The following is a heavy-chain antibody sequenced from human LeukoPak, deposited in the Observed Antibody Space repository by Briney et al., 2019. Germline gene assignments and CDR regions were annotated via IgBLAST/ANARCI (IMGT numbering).Heavy chain of an antibody. CDR2: ISFDGNKK. CDR1: GFTFSSYS. Sequence: PGRSPRLSCAASGFTFSSYSMTWVRQAPGKGLEWLAVISFDGNKKYYADSVKGRFTISRDNSKNTLYLQTNSLRAEDTAVYYCARGSLQLERRPLDYWGQGTLLTVSS. D-gene: IGHD1-1*01. CDR3: ARGSLQLERRPLDY. J-gene: IGHJ4*02. V-gene: IGHV3-30-3*01.